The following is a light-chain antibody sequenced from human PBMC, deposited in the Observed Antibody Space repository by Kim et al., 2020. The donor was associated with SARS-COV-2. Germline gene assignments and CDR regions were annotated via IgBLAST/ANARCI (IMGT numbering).Light chain of an antibody. V-gene: IGLV3-1*01. Sequence: VSPVQEASITCSGDKLGDKYACWYQQKPGQSPVLVIYQDSQRPSGIPERFSGSNSGNTATLTISGTQAMDEADYYCQAWDSSTAWVFGGGTQLTVL. CDR1: KLGDKY. CDR3: QAWDSSTAWV. CDR2: QDS. J-gene: IGLJ3*02.